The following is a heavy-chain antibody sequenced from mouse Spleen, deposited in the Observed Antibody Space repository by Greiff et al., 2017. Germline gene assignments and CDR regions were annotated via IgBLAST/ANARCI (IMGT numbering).Heavy chain of an antibody. CDR3: ARASYDYGDYYAMDY. CDR2: IYPRSGNT. Sequence: VQLVESGPELVRPGASVKISCKAPGYTFTSHWMQWVRQRPGQGLEWIGEIYPRSGNTYYNEKFKGKATLTADKSSSTAYMELRSLTSEDSAVYFCARASYDYGDYYAMDYWGQGTSVTVSS. J-gene: IGHJ4*01. CDR1: GYTFTSHW. D-gene: IGHD2-4*01. V-gene: IGHV1-56*01.